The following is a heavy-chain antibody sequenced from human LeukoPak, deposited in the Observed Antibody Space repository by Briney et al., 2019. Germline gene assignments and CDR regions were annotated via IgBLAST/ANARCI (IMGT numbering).Heavy chain of an antibody. CDR1: GFTVSSNY. J-gene: IGHJ6*02. Sequence: GGSLRLSCEASGFTVSSNYMSWVRQAPGKGLEWVSVIYSGGSTYYADSVKGRFTISRDNSKNTLYLQMNSLRAEDTAVYYCARDQTLQGVAGIDGCNGMDVWGQGTTVTVSS. CDR2: IYSGGST. CDR3: ARDQTLQGVAGIDGCNGMDV. V-gene: IGHV3-53*01. D-gene: IGHD6-19*01.